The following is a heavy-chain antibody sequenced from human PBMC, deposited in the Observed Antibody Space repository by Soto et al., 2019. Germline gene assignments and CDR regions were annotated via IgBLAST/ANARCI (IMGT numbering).Heavy chain of an antibody. J-gene: IGHJ3*02. CDR3: APHVSYSGGSCQYDAFAI. CDR2: VTADGGT. Sequence: EVQVLESGGGLVQPGGSLRLSCEGSGFTVSSHAMTWIRQAPGKGPEWVSTVTADGGTYYADYVKGRFAMSRDTSENTLYLQMNSLGAEDTAAYYCAPHVSYSGGSCQYDAFAIRGQGTMVTVSS. D-gene: IGHD2-15*01. CDR1: GFTVSSHA. V-gene: IGHV3-23*01.